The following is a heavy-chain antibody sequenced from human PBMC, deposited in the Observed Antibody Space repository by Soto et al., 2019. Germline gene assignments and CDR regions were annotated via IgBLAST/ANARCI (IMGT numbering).Heavy chain of an antibody. CDR1: GGSISSYY. J-gene: IGHJ4*02. Sequence: TLSLTCTVSGGSISSYYWSRIRQPPGKGLEWIGYIYYSGSTNYNPSLKSRVTISVDTSKNQFSLKLSSVTAADTAVYYCARHSQVDFDYWGQGTLVTVSS. CDR3: ARHSQVDFDY. CDR2: IYYSGST. V-gene: IGHV4-59*01. D-gene: IGHD2-15*01.